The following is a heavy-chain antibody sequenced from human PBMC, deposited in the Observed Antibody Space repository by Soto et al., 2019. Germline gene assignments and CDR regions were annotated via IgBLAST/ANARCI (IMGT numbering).Heavy chain of an antibody. CDR3: ARDLPGYCSGGSCFALDY. CDR1: GGTFSSYA. D-gene: IGHD2-15*01. J-gene: IGHJ4*02. CDR2: IIPIFGTA. V-gene: IGHV1-69*13. Sequence: SVKVSCKASGGTFSSYAISWVRQAPGQGLEWMGGIIPIFGTANYAQKFQGRVTITADESTSTAYMELSSLRSEDTAVYYCARDLPGYCSGGSCFALDYWGQGTLVTSPQ.